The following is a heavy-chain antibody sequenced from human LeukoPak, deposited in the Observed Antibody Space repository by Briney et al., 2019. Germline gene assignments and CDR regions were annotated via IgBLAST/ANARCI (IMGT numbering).Heavy chain of an antibody. J-gene: IGHJ4*02. CDR2: IYCSGST. D-gene: IGHD3-3*01. CDR3: ARRRLEWLLTTPQEIIDY. Sequence: SETLSLTCTVSGGSISSSSYYWGWIRQPPGKGLEWIGSIYCSGSTYYNPSLKRRVTISVDTSKNQFSLKLSSVTAADTAVYYCARRRLEWLLTTPQEIIDYWGQGTLVTVSS. CDR1: GGSISSSSYY. V-gene: IGHV4-39*01.